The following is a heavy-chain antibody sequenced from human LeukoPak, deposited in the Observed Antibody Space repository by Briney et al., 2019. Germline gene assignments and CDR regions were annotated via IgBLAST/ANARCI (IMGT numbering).Heavy chain of an antibody. Sequence: ASVKVSCKASGYTFTSYDINWVRQATGQGLEWMGWMNPNSGNTGYAQKFQGRVTMTRNTSISTAYMELSSLRSEDTAVYYCARQGPSSSWYEGYYYGMDVWGQGTTVTVSS. J-gene: IGHJ6*02. V-gene: IGHV1-8*01. D-gene: IGHD6-13*01. CDR1: GYTFTSYD. CDR3: ARQGPSSSWYEGYYYGMDV. CDR2: MNPNSGNT.